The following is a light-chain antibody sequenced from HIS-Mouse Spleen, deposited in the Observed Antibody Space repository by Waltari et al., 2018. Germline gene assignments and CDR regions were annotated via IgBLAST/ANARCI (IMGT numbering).Light chain of an antibody. CDR2: KDS. V-gene: IGLV3-25*03. CDR1: ALPKKY. Sequence: SYELTQPPPVSVSPGQTARITCSGDALPKKYAYWYQQKPGQAPVLVIYKDSERPSGIPERFSGSSSGTTVTLTISGVQAEDEADYYCQSADSSGYWVFGGGTKLTVL. J-gene: IGLJ3*02. CDR3: QSADSSGYWV.